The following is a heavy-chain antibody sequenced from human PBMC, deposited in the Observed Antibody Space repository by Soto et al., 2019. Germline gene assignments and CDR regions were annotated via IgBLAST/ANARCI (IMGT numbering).Heavy chain of an antibody. CDR1: GFTFSTYS. V-gene: IGHV3-48*01. J-gene: IGHJ4*02. CDR3: ATRGAFDY. CDR2: ISSGSGTI. D-gene: IGHD3-10*01. Sequence: EVQLVESGGGLEQPGGSVTLSCAASGFTFSTYSMNWVRQAPGKGLEWVSYISSGSGTIYYADSVKGRFTISRDNAKNSLYLQMTSLRVEDTAVYYCATRGAFDYWGQGTLVTVSS.